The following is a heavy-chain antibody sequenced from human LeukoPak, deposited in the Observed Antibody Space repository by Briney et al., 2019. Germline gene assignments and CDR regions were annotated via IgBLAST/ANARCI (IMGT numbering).Heavy chain of an antibody. CDR2: ISAYNGNT. J-gene: IGHJ4*02. CDR3: ARRGHGGSYPY. D-gene: IGHD1-26*01. Sequence: ASVKLSCTASGYTFTSYGISWVRQAPGQGLEWMGWISAYNGNTNYAQQLQGRVTMTTDTSTSTAYIELRSLRSDDTAAYYCARRGHGGSYPYWGQGTLVTVSS. CDR1: GYTFTSYG. V-gene: IGHV1-18*01.